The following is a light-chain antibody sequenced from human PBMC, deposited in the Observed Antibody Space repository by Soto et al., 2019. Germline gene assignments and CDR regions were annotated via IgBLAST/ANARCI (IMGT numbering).Light chain of an antibody. J-gene: IGKJ2*01. CDR2: AAS. CDR1: QSISVH. V-gene: IGKV1-39*01. CDR3: QQSYITPYT. Sequence: DIQMTQSPSSLSASVRDTVTINCRASQSISVHLNWYQQKPGEVPKLLIYAASNLHSGVPSRFSCRGSETDFALTISSLQPEDFATDYCQQSYITPYTFGQGTRLEIK.